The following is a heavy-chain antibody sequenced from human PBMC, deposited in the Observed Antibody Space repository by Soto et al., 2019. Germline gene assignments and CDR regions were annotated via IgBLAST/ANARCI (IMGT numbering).Heavy chain of an antibody. J-gene: IGHJ4*02. CDR2: ISYDGTDK. V-gene: IGHV3-30*18. CDR3: AKELRSSGWYLDY. D-gene: IGHD6-19*01. Sequence: QVQLVESGGGVVQPGRSLRLSCAASGFTFSSYGMLWVRQAPGKGLEWVAVISYDGTDKYYVDSVKGRFTISRDNSKNTLYLQMTSLRPEDTAVYSCAKELRSSGWYLDYWGQGTLVTVSS. CDR1: GFTFSSYG.